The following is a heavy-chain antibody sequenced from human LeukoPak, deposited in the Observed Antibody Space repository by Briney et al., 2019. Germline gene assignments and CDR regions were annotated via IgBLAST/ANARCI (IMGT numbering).Heavy chain of an antibody. CDR1: GFTFNTFT. J-gene: IGHJ4*02. D-gene: IGHD5-18*01. Sequence: GGSLRLSCAASGFTFNTFTMHWVRQAPGKGLEWVSSITETGDATYYADSVKGRFTISRDNSKNTLYLQMNSLRAEDTAVYYCAKSPGYSYGYTFDYWGQGTLVTVSS. CDR2: ITETGDAT. CDR3: AKSPGYSYGYTFDY. V-gene: IGHV3-23*01.